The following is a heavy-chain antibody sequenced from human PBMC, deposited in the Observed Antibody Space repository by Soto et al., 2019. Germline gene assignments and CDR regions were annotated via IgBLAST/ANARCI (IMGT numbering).Heavy chain of an antibody. CDR3: ASEGSASDYGTHYSGMDV. J-gene: IGHJ6*02. V-gene: IGHV1-46*03. Sequence: ASVKVSCKASGYTFTGYSMHWVRQAPGQGLEWMGIINPSGGSTSYAQKFQGRVTMTRDTSTSTVYMELSSLRSEDTAVYYCASEGSASDYGTHYSGMDVWGQGPTVTVSS. CDR2: INPSGGST. CDR1: GYTFTGYS. D-gene: IGHD4-17*01.